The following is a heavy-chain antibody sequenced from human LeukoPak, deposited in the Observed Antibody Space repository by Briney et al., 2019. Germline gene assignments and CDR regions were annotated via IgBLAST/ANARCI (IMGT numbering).Heavy chain of an antibody. V-gene: IGHV3-7*01. Sequence: GGSLRLSCAASGFTFRTYWMSWVRQAPGKGLEWVANIKQDGNEKYYVDSVKGRFTISRDNAKNSLDLQMNSLRAEDTAVYYCAKDRLADWGQGTLVTVSS. D-gene: IGHD6-6*01. J-gene: IGHJ4*02. CDR1: GFTFRTYW. CDR2: IKQDGNEK. CDR3: AKDRLAD.